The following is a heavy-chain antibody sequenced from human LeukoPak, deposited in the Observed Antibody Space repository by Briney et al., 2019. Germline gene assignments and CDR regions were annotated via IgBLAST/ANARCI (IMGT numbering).Heavy chain of an antibody. Sequence: GGPLRLSCAASGFTFSSYAMHWVRQAPGKGLEYVSAISSNGGSTYYANSVKGRFTISKDNSKNTLYLQMGSLRAEDMAVYYCAREAMISAFDIWGQGTMVTVSS. J-gene: IGHJ3*02. CDR2: ISSNGGST. D-gene: IGHD3-22*01. V-gene: IGHV3-64*01. CDR3: AREAMISAFDI. CDR1: GFTFSSYA.